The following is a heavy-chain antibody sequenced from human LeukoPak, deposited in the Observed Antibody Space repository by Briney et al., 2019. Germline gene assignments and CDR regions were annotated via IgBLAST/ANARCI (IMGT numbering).Heavy chain of an antibody. J-gene: IGHJ6*02. V-gene: IGHV3-30*18. CDR1: GFTFSSYG. CDR2: ISYDGSNK. CDR3: AKGLLRFLEWPHGGMDV. Sequence: GGSLRLSCAASGFTFSSYGMHWVRQAPGKGLEWVAVISYDGSNKYYADSVKGRFTISRDNSKNTLYLQMNSLRAEDTAVYYCAKGLLRFLEWPHGGMDVWGQGTTVTVSS. D-gene: IGHD3-3*01.